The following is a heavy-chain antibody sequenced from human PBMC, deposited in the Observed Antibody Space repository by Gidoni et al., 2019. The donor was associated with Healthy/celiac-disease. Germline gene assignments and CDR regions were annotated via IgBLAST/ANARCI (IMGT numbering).Heavy chain of an antibody. D-gene: IGHD3-10*01. Sequence: QLQLQASGPGLVKPSETLSLTCTVSGGSISSSSYYWGWIRQPPGKGLEWIGSIYYSGSTYYNPSLKSRVTISVDTTKNQFSLKLSSVTAADTAVYYCARRAGRGLHFDYWGQGTLVTVSS. CDR3: ARRAGRGLHFDY. J-gene: IGHJ4*02. CDR1: GGSISSSSYY. CDR2: IYYSGST. V-gene: IGHV4-39*01.